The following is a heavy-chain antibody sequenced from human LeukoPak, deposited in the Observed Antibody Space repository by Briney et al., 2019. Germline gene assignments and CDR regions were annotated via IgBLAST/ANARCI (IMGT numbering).Heavy chain of an antibody. V-gene: IGHV4-34*01. D-gene: IGHD3-3*01. CDR3: ARAAYYDFWSGYYPYGMDV. CDR1: GGSFSGYY. J-gene: IGHJ6*02. CDR2: INHSGST. Sequence: PSETLSLTCAVYGGSFSGYYWSWIRQPPGKGLEWIGEINHSGSTNYNPSLKSRVTISVDTSKNQFSLKLSSVTAADTAVYYCARAAYYDFWSGYYPYGMDVWGQGTTVTVSS.